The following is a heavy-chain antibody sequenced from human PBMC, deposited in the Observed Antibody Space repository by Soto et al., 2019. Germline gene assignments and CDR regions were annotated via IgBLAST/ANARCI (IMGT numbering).Heavy chain of an antibody. J-gene: IGHJ6*02. CDR2: VHHSWGS. CDR1: GGSISSYY. CDR3: ARQGFGPLHGLVDV. Sequence: QVQLQESGPGLVKPSETLSLSCTVSGGSISSYYWSWFRQSPGKRMEWIGYVHHSWGSSYNPSLQSRVPISLDTSKSQFSRKVTSVTATDTAVYYCARQGFGPLHGLVDVWGQGTTVTVSS. V-gene: IGHV4-59*08. D-gene: IGHD3-10*01.